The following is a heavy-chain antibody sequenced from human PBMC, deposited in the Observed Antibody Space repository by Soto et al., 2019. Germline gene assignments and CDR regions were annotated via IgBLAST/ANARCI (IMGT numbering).Heavy chain of an antibody. V-gene: IGHV5-51*01. D-gene: IGHD6-6*01. CDR3: ARQGRYSSSSAGGMDV. Sequence: GESLKISCKGSGYSFTSYWIGWVCQMPGKGLEWMGIIYPGDSDTRYSPSFQGQVTISADKSISTAYLQWSSLKASDTAMYYCARQGRYSSSSAGGMDVWGQGTTVTVSS. J-gene: IGHJ6*02. CDR2: IYPGDSDT. CDR1: GYSFTSYW.